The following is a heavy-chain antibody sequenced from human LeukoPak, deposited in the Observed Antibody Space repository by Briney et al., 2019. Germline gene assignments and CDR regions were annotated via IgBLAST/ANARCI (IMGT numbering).Heavy chain of an antibody. CDR2: INHSGST. D-gene: IGHD3-10*01. V-gene: IGHV4-34*01. J-gene: IGHJ4*02. CDR3: AWQGGVLWFGELDY. Sequence: SETLSLTCAVYGGSSSGYYWSWIRQPPGKGLEWIGEINHSGSTNYNPSLKSRVTISVDTSKNQFSLKLSSVTAADTAVYYCAWQGGVLWFGELDYWGQGTLVTVSS. CDR1: GGSSSGYY.